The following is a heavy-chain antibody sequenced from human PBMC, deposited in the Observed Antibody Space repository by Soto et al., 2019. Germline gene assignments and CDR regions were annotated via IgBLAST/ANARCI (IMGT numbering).Heavy chain of an antibody. V-gene: IGHV3-30*03. Sequence: GGSLRLSCAASGFTFSSYGMHWVRQAPGKGLEWVAVISYDGSNKYYADSVKGRFTISRDNSKNTLYLQMNCLRVEDTAMYYCARDVSGKLGHDSWGQGTLVTVSS. CDR1: GFTFSSYG. J-gene: IGHJ4*02. CDR3: ARDVSGKLGHDS. D-gene: IGHD1-26*01. CDR2: ISYDGSNK.